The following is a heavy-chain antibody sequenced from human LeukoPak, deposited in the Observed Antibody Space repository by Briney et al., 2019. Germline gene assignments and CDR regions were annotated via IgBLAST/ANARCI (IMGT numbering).Heavy chain of an antibody. CDR2: ISGSGGST. J-gene: IGHJ4*02. Sequence: GGSLRLSCAASGFTFSSYAMSWVRQAPGKGLEWVSAISGSGGSTYYADSVKGWFTISRDNSKNTLYLQMNSLRAEDTAVYYCAKDGAARYDFWSGYYHYWGQGTLVTVSS. V-gene: IGHV3-23*01. D-gene: IGHD3-3*01. CDR1: GFTFSSYA. CDR3: AKDGAARYDFWSGYYHY.